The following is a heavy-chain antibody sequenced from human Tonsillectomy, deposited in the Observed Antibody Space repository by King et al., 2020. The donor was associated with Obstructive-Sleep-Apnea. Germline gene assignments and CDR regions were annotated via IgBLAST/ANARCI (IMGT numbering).Heavy chain of an antibody. V-gene: IGHV5-10-1*03. CDR3: ASLRYGSGSKADYYYGMDV. J-gene: IGHJ6*02. CDR1: GYSFTTYW. Sequence: DVQLVESGAEVKKPGESLRISCKGSGYSFTTYWISWVRQMPGKGLEWMGRIDPSDSYTNYSPSFQGHVTISADKSISTAYLQWSSLKASDTAMYYCASLRYGSGSKADYYYGMDVWGQGTTVTVSS. D-gene: IGHD3-10*01. CDR2: IDPSDSYT.